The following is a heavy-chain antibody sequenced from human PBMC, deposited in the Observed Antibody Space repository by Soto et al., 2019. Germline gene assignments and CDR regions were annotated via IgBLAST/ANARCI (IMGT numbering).Heavy chain of an antibody. CDR3: ARDGSGWSRDYYYYGMDV. D-gene: IGHD6-19*01. Sequence: GGSLRLSCAASGFTFSSYAMHWVRQAPGKGLEWVAVISYDGSNKYYADSVKGRFTISRDNSKNTLYLQMNSLRAEDTAVYYCARDGSGWSRDYYYYGMDVWGQGT. CDR2: ISYDGSNK. CDR1: GFTFSSYA. J-gene: IGHJ6*02. V-gene: IGHV3-30-3*01.